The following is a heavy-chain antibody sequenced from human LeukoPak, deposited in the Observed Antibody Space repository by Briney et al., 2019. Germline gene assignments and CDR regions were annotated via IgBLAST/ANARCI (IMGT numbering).Heavy chain of an antibody. Sequence: GGSLRLSCAASGLIFINYDILWVRQASGKGLEWVAVISNNGGYKHYTDSVKGRFTISRDDSKSTVYLQMSSLRAEDAALYYCTREPINGDCQFDYWGQGTLVTVSS. J-gene: IGHJ4*02. D-gene: IGHD2-21*02. CDR2: ISNNGGYK. CDR1: GLIFINYD. CDR3: TREPINGDCQFDY. V-gene: IGHV3-33*01.